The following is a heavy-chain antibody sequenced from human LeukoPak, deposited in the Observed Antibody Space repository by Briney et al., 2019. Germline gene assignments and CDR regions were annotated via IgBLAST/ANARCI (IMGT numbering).Heavy chain of an antibody. D-gene: IGHD6-13*01. Sequence: ASVKVSCKASGYTFTSYGISWVRQAPGQGLEWMGWISTYNGNTNYAQKLQGRVTMTTDTSTSTAYMELSSLRSEDTAVYYCAPARIAANWFDPWGQGTLVTVSS. CDR3: APARIAANWFDP. V-gene: IGHV1-18*01. J-gene: IGHJ5*02. CDR2: ISTYNGNT. CDR1: GYTFTSYG.